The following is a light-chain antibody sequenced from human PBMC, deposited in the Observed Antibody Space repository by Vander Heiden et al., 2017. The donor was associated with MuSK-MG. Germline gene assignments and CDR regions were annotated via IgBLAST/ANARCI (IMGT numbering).Light chain of an antibody. CDR3: HSHTSMSTEV. CDR1: SSDIGTYIY. J-gene: IGLJ1*01. CDR2: EVS. V-gene: IGLV2-14*01. Sequence: QSALTQPASVSGSPGQSITISCTGTSSDIGTYIYVSWYQQHPGKAPKLMIYEVSNRPSGVSNRFSGSKSGNTASLTISGLQPEDEADYYCHSHTSMSTEVFGTGTKVTVL.